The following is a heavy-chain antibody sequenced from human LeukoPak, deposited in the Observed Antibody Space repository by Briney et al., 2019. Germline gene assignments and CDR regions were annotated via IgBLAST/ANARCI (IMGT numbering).Heavy chain of an antibody. Sequence: ASVKVSCKASGYTFTNFGISWVRQAPGQGLEWMGWINAHDGKRNYALKHEDRVIMTTDTSTSTVYMELRGLRSDDTAVYYCARRSTLYSSGWFYFDYWSQGTLVTVSS. V-gene: IGHV1-18*01. CDR3: ARRSTLYSSGWFYFDY. J-gene: IGHJ4*02. CDR1: GYTFTNFG. CDR2: INAHDGKR. D-gene: IGHD6-19*01.